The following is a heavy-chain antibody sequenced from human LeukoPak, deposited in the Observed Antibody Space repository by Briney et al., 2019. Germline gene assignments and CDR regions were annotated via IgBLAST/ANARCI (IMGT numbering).Heavy chain of an antibody. V-gene: IGHV1-8*03. CDR2: MNPNSGNT. CDR1: GYTFTSYD. J-gene: IGHJ6*04. D-gene: IGHD5-24*01. CDR3: ARGRRWLQGAFDI. Sequence: GASVKVSCNASGYTFTSYDINWVRQPTGQGLEWMGWMNPNSGNTGYAQKFQGRVTITRNTSISTAYMELSSLRSEDTAVYYCARGRRWLQGAFDIWGKGTTVTVSS.